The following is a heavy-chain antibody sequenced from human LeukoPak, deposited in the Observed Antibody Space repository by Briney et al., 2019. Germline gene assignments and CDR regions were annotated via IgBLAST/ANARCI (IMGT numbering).Heavy chain of an antibody. CDR2: IWYDGSNK. Sequence: GGSLRLSCAASGFTFSSYGMHWVRQAPGKGLEWVAVIWYDGSNKYYADSVKGRFTISRDNSKNTLYLQMNSLRAEDTAVYYCARDSIAAAGTGSGVDYWGQGTLVTVSS. CDR1: GFTFSSYG. D-gene: IGHD6-13*01. CDR3: ARDSIAAAGTGSGVDY. V-gene: IGHV3-33*01. J-gene: IGHJ4*02.